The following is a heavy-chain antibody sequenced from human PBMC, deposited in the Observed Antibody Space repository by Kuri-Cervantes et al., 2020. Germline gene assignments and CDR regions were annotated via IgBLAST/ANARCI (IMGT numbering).Heavy chain of an antibody. D-gene: IGHD3-9*01. CDR1: GFTFSSYA. J-gene: IGHJ6*02. CDR2: ISGSGKST. Sequence: GESLKISCAASGFTFSSYAMSWVRQAPGKGLEWVSAISGSGKSTYHADSVKGRFTISRDNSKNTLYLQMNSLRAEDTAVYYCAKGREYYDFLTGYSLSAIYGMDVWGQGTTVTVSS. V-gene: IGHV3-23*01. CDR3: AKGREYYDFLTGYSLSAIYGMDV.